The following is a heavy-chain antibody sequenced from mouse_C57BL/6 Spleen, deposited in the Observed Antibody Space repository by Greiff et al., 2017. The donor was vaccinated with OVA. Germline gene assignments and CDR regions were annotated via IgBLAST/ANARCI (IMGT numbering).Heavy chain of an antibody. CDR2: IRNKANGYTT. V-gene: IGHV7-3*01. J-gene: IGHJ2*01. CDR3: ARIYYDYDEYYFDY. Sequence: EVHLVESGGGLVQPGGSLSLSCAASGFTFTDYYMSWVRQPPGKALEWLGFIRNKANGYTTEYSASVKGRFTISRDNSQSILYLQMNALRAEDSATYYCARIYYDYDEYYFDYWGQGTTLTVSS. CDR1: GFTFTDYY. D-gene: IGHD2-4*01.